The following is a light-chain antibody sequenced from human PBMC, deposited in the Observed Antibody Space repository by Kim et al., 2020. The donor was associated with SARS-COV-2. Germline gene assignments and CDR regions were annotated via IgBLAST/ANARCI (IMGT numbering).Light chain of an antibody. CDR2: GTS. Sequence: SQGRNTARPCRANTGVSSMLPWYQQGPVQAPRHLIHGTSTRATGIPAKFSGSGSGTEFTLTISSLQSEDFAVYHCQQYNQWPYTFGQGNKLEI. CDR1: TGVSSM. CDR3: QQYNQWPYT. J-gene: IGKJ2*01. V-gene: IGKV3-15*01.